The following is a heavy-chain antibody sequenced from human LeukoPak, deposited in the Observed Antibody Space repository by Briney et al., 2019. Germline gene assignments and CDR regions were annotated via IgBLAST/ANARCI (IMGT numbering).Heavy chain of an antibody. CDR1: GGSFSGYY. Sequence: SVTLSLTCAVYGGSFSGYYWSWIRQPPGKGLEWIGEINHSGSTNYNPSLKSRVTISVDTSKNQFSLKLSSVTAADTAVYYCARGPFWSGYFTTQYGMDVWGQGTTVTVSS. V-gene: IGHV4-34*01. J-gene: IGHJ6*02. CDR2: INHSGST. D-gene: IGHD3-3*01. CDR3: ARGPFWSGYFTTQYGMDV.